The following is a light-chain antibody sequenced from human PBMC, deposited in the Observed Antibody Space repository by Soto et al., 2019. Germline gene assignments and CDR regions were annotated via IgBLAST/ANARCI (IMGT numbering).Light chain of an antibody. J-gene: IGKJ1*01. CDR3: QQSYSTPLT. CDR1: QSISSW. V-gene: IGKV1-39*01. CDR2: AAS. Sequence: EIPMTQSPSTLFASVGDRVTIXCRASQSISSWLAWYQQKPGKAPKLLMYAASSLQRGVPPRFSGSGSATDFTRTISSRQPEDFATYYGQQSYSTPLTFGQGTKVDIK.